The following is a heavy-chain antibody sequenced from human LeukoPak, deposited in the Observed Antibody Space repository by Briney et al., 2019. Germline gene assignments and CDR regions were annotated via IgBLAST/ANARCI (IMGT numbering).Heavy chain of an antibody. CDR1: GFTFSDYY. V-gene: IGHV3-11*01. D-gene: IGHD5-24*01. CDR2: ISGGGDII. CDR3: ARLPNYYFDS. Sequence: GGSLRLSCAASGFTFSDYYMSWIRQAPGKGLVWVSYISGGGDIIYYADSVKGRSTISRDNAKNTLFLQMNSLRAEDTAVYYCARLPNYYFDSWDQGTQVTVSS. J-gene: IGHJ4*02.